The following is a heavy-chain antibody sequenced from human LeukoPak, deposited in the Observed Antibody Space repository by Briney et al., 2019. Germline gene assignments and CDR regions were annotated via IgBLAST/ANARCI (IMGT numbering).Heavy chain of an antibody. CDR1: GYPFIRYF. CDR2: INPSGGST. D-gene: IGHD4-23*01. J-gene: IGHJ4*02. Sequence: VSVKVSCKASGYPFIRYFIHWGPQAPGQGVGWLGIINPSGGSTTYAQMFQGRVILTRDTSTRTVYMELYSLRSEDTAVYYCAKGGRDYGDSSGTDWGQGTLVTVSS. CDR3: AKGGRDYGDSSGTD. V-gene: IGHV1-46*01.